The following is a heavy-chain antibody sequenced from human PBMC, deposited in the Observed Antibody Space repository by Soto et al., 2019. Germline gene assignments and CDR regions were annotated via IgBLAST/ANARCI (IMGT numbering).Heavy chain of an antibody. Sequence: ASVKVSCKASGYTFTSYDINWVRQATGQGLEWMGWMNPNSGNTGYAQKLQGRVTMTRNTSISTAYMELSSLRSEDTAVYYCAREFLEWFHYYGMDVWGQGTTVTVSS. D-gene: IGHD3-3*01. CDR3: AREFLEWFHYYGMDV. CDR2: MNPNSGNT. V-gene: IGHV1-8*01. CDR1: GYTFTSYD. J-gene: IGHJ6*02.